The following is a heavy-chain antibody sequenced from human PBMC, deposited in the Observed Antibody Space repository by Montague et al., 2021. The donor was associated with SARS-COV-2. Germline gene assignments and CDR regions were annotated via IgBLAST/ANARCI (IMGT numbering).Heavy chain of an antibody. Sequence: SETLSLTCAVYGGSFSGYYWSWIRQPPGKGLEWIGEVNHSGSTNYNPSLKSRVTISVDTSKNQFSLKMNSVSAADTAVYYCARGQVTIFGVLIMLTAEGALDTWGRGTMVSVSS. J-gene: IGHJ3*02. CDR1: GGSFSGYY. CDR3: ARGQVTIFGVLIMLTAEGALDT. D-gene: IGHD3-3*01. CDR2: VNHSGST. V-gene: IGHV4-34*01.